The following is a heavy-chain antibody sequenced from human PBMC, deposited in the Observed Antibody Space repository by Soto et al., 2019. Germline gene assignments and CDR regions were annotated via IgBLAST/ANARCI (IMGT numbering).Heavy chain of an antibody. D-gene: IGHD6-6*01. CDR2: IYYSGST. Sequence: SETLSLTCTVSGGSISSYYWSWIRQPPGKGLEWIGYIYYSGSTNYNPSLKSRVTISVDTSKNQFSLKLSSVTAADTAVYYCARGPPLRFEYSSSPQNWFDPWGQGTLVTVSS. J-gene: IGHJ5*02. CDR1: GGSISSYY. V-gene: IGHV4-59*01. CDR3: ARGPPLRFEYSSSPQNWFDP.